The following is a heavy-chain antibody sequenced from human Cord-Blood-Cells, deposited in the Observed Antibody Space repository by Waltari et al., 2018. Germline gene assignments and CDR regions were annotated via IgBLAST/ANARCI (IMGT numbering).Heavy chain of an antibody. CDR1: GGTFCSHA. D-gene: IGHD3-22*01. J-gene: IGHJ6*02. V-gene: IGHV1-69*01. CDR2: IIPIFGTA. CDR3: ASHYDSSGYYYYYGMDV. Sequence: QGQTVQSGAEVKNHGTSVTVYCEAWGGTFCSHASSWMRKAPGQGLELMGGIIPIFGTANYAQKFQGRVTITADESTSTAYMELSSLRSEDTAVYYCASHYDSSGYYYYYGMDVWGQGTTVTVSS.